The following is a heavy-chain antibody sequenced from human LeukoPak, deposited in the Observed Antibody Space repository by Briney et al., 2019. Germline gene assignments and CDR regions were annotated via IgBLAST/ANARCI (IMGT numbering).Heavy chain of an antibody. CDR2: IYYSGST. J-gene: IGHJ2*01. D-gene: IGHD4-17*01. CDR1: SGCISRYY. V-gene: IGHV4-59*01. CDR3: AILNPDYGNYWYFDL. Sequence: PSETLSLTCPASSGCISRYYWTWLGQPPGKGLEWIGYIYYSGSTSYNPSLKSRVTISVDTSKNQFALKLSSVTAADPAVYYCAILNPDYGNYWYFDLWGRGTLVTVSS.